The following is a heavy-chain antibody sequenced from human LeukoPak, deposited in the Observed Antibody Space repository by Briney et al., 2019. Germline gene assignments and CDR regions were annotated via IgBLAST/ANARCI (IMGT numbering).Heavy chain of an antibody. V-gene: IGHV4-34*01. CDR1: GGSFSGYY. CDR2: INHSGST. J-gene: IGHJ4*02. Sequence: SETLSLTCAVYGGSFSGYYWRWIRQPPGKGLEWIGEINHSGSTNYNPSLKSRVTISVNTSKNQFSLKLSSVTAADTAVYYCARRRTYNYDSSGYYVTFFDYWGQGTLVTVSS. CDR3: ARRRTYNYDSSGYYVTFFDY. D-gene: IGHD3-22*01.